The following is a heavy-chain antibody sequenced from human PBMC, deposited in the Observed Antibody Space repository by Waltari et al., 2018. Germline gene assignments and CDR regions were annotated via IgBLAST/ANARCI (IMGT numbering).Heavy chain of an antibody. CDR2: IWYDGSNK. Sequence: QVQLVESGGGVVQPGRSLSLSCSASGFTFSSYGMPWVRQAPGKGLEWVAVIWYDGSNKYYADSVKGRFTISRDNSKNTLYLQMNSLRAEDTAVYYCARGSGTNWGQGTLVTVSS. J-gene: IGHJ4*02. V-gene: IGHV3-33*01. CDR3: ARGSGTN. D-gene: IGHD1-1*01. CDR1: GFTFSSYG.